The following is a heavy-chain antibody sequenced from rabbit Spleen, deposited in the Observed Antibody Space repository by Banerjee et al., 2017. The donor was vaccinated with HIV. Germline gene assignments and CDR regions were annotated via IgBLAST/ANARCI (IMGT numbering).Heavy chain of an antibody. CDR2: IAGSSGGFT. CDR3: ARDTGSSFSTYGMDL. D-gene: IGHD8-1*01. CDR1: GFSFSSGYD. Sequence: QSLEESGGDLVKPGASLTLTCTASGFSFSSGYDMCWVRQAPGKGLEWIACIAGSSGGFTYSATWAKGRFTCSKTSSTTVTLQMTSLTVADTATYFCARDTGSSFSTYGMDLWGPGTLVTVS. J-gene: IGHJ6*01. V-gene: IGHV1S40*01.